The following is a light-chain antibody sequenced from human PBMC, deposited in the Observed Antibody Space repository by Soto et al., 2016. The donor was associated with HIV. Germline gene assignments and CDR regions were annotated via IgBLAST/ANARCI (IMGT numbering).Light chain of an antibody. V-gene: IGKV1-12*01. Sequence: RVTITCRTNQSIGSWLAWYQQKAGKAPKLLIYGAASLQSGVPSRFSGSGSGTEFTLTISSLQPEDLATYYCQQANSFPMFTFGPGTKADIK. CDR2: GAA. CDR1: QSIGSW. CDR3: QQANSFPMFT. J-gene: IGKJ3*01.